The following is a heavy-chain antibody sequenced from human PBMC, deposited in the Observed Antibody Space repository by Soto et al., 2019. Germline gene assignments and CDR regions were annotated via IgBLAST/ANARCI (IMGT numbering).Heavy chain of an antibody. V-gene: IGHV4-31*03. Sequence: PSETLSLTCTVSGGSISSGGYYWSWIRQHPWKGLEWIGYIYYSGSTYYNPSLKSRVTISVDTSKNQFSLKLSSVTAADTAVYYCARRGEWLGRVYYYGMDVWGQGTTVTVS. CDR3: ARRGEWLGRVYYYGMDV. CDR2: IYYSGST. J-gene: IGHJ6*02. CDR1: GGSISSGGYY. D-gene: IGHD6-19*01.